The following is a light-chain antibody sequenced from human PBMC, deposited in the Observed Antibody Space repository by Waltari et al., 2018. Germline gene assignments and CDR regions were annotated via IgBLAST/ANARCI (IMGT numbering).Light chain of an antibody. CDR2: EVT. V-gene: IGLV2-8*01. Sequence: SALTQPPSASGSPGQSVTISCTGTSSDVGGYNYVSWYQQHPGKAPKLMIYEVTKRPEGVPDRFSGYKSGNTAALTVSGLQTEDEADYYCSSYAGGSWVFGGGTKLTVL. CDR1: SSDVGGYNY. CDR3: SSYAGGSWV. J-gene: IGLJ3*02.